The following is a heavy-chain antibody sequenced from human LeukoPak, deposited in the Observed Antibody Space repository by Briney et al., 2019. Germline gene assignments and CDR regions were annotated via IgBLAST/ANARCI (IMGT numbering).Heavy chain of an antibody. Sequence: PSETLSLTCTVSGGSICSYYWSWLRQPPGKGLEWIGYIYYSGSTNYNPSLKSRVTISVDTSKNQFTLKLSSVTAADTAVYYCARQRIAVAGTRVFDYWGQGTLVTVSS. J-gene: IGHJ4*02. CDR3: ARQRIAVAGTRVFDY. V-gene: IGHV4-59*08. CDR2: IYYSGST. D-gene: IGHD6-19*01. CDR1: GGSICSYY.